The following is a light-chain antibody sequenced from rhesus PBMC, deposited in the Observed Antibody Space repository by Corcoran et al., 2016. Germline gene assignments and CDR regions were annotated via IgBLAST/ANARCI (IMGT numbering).Light chain of an antibody. Sequence: QVILTQSPATLSLSPGERATLSCRASQSVSSYLAWYQQKPGQAPRRLIYGAASRATGIPERFSGSGSGTDFTLPISSLEPEYVGVYPCYQHSSGYSFGQGTKVEIK. CDR1: QSVSSY. V-gene: IGKV3-10*01. CDR2: GAA. CDR3: YQHSSGYS. J-gene: IGKJ2*01.